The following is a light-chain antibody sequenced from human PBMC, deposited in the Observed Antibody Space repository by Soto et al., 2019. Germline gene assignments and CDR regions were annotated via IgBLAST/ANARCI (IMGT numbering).Light chain of an antibody. Sequence: EIVMTQSPATLSVSPGERATLFCRASQNIGGTLAWYQQKPGQAPRLLMSGASNRATGIPDGFTGSGSGTDFTLTISRLEPEDFAVYYCHQYGSSPPTFGQGTKVDIK. CDR1: QNIGGT. J-gene: IGKJ1*01. CDR3: HQYGSSPPT. V-gene: IGKV3-20*01. CDR2: GAS.